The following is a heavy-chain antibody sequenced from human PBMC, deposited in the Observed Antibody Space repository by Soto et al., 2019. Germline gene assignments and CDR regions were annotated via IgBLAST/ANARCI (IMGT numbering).Heavy chain of an antibody. J-gene: IGHJ4*02. CDR3: AIGYSYDSSGSNYFDY. Sequence: NPSETLSLTCTVSGGSISSGGYYWSWIRQHPGKGLEWIGYIYYSGSTYYNPSLKSRVTISVDTSKNQFSLKLSSVTAADTALYYCAIGYSYDSSGSNYFDYWGQGTLVTVSS. D-gene: IGHD3-22*01. CDR2: IYYSGST. CDR1: GGSISSGGYY. V-gene: IGHV4-31*03.